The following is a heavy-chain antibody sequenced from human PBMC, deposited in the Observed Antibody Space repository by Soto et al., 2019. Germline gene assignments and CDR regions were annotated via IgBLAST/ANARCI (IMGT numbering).Heavy chain of an antibody. CDR3: AKSGVLRFLEWLPMDV. CDR1: GFTFSSYG. J-gene: IGHJ6*03. CDR2: ISYDGSNK. V-gene: IGHV3-30*18. D-gene: IGHD3-3*01. Sequence: GGSLRLSCAASGFTFSSYGMHWVRQAPGKGLEWVAVISYDGSNKYYADSVKGRFTISRDNSKNTLYLQMNSLRAEDTAVYYCAKSGVLRFLEWLPMDVWGKGTTVTVSS.